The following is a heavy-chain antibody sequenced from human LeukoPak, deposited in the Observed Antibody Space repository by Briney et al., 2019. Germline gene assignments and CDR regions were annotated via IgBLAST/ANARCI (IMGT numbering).Heavy chain of an antibody. J-gene: IGHJ4*02. D-gene: IGHD6-19*01. CDR3: ARGPFSSGWYKRYFDY. CDR1: GGSISSGDYY. CDR2: IYHSGST. Sequence: PSQTLSLTCTVSGGSISSGDYYWSWIRQPPGKGLEWIGYIYHSGSTYYNPSLKSRVTISVDTSKNQFSLKLSSVTAADTAVYYCARGPFSSGWYKRYFDYWGQGTLVTVSS. V-gene: IGHV4-30-4*01.